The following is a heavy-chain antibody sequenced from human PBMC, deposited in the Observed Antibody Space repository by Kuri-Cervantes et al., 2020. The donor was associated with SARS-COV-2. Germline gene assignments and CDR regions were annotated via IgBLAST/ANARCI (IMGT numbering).Heavy chain of an antibody. J-gene: IGHJ6*03. CDR3: ARRAYREEVDYYYMDV. V-gene: IGHV5-51*01. CDR1: RCGFTSYW. Sequence: GGSLKIFLKGCRCGFTSYWIGWALQMPGKGLEWMGIIYPADSDIRYSPSFQGQVTISADKSISTAFLQWSSLKASDTAVYYCARRAYREEVDYYYMDVWGKGTTVTVSS. D-gene: IGHD1-26*01. CDR2: IYPADSDI.